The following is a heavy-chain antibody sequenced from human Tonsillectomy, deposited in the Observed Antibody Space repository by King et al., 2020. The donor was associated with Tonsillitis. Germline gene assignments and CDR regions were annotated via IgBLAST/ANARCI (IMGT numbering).Heavy chain of an antibody. Sequence: VQLVESGGGLVQPGGSLRLSCAASGFTLSSYWMSWVRQAPGKGLEWVANIKQDGSEKYYVDSVKGRFTISRDNAKNSLYLQMNSLRAEDTAVYYCARGINGGKYCSGGSCYDHNWFDPWGQGTLVTVSS. CDR3: ARGINGGKYCSGGSCYDHNWFDP. CDR1: GFTLSSYW. J-gene: IGHJ5*02. D-gene: IGHD2-15*01. CDR2: IKQDGSEK. V-gene: IGHV3-7*01.